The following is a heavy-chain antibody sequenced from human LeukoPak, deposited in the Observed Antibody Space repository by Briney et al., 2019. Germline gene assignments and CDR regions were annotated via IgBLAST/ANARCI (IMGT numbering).Heavy chain of an antibody. V-gene: IGHV3-33*01. CDR1: GFTFSSYG. J-gene: IGHJ4*02. Sequence: PGGSLRLSCAASGFTFSSYGMHWVRQAPGKGLEWVAVIWYDGSNKYYADSVKGRFTISRDNSKNTLYLQMNSLRAEDTAVYYCARGGYYDFWSGYYPATDYWGQGTLVTVSS. CDR3: ARGGYYDFWSGYYPATDY. D-gene: IGHD3-3*01. CDR2: IWYDGSNK.